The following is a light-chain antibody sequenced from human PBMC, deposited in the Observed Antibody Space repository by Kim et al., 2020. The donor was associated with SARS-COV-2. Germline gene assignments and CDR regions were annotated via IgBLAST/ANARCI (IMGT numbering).Light chain of an antibody. CDR3: QAWDSSTVV. CDR1: KLGDKY. CDR2: QDS. V-gene: IGLV3-1*01. Sequence: SVSPGQPASITCSGDKLGDKYACWYQQNPGQSPVLVIYQDSKRPSGIPERFSGSNSGNTATLTISGTQAMDEADYYCQAWDSSTVVFGGGTQLTVL. J-gene: IGLJ2*01.